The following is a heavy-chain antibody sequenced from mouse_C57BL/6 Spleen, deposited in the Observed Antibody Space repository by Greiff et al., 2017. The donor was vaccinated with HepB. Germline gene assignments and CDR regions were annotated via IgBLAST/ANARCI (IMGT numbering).Heavy chain of an antibody. V-gene: IGHV1-69*01. CDR1: GYTFTSYW. J-gene: IGHJ2*01. Sequence: VQLQQSGAELVMPGASVKLSCKASGYTFTSYWMHWVKQRPGQGLEWIGEIDPSDSYTNYNQKFKGKSTLTVDKSSSTAYMQLSSLTSEDSAVYYCARRYYGSSYLYYFDYWGQGTTLTVSS. D-gene: IGHD1-1*01. CDR2: IDPSDSYT. CDR3: ARRYYGSSYLYYFDY.